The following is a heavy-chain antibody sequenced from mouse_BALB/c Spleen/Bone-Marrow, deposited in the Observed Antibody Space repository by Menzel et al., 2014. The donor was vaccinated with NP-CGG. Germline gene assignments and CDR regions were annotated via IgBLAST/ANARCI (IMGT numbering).Heavy chain of an antibody. J-gene: IGHJ4*01. Sequence: QVQLQQSGPELVKPGASVKISCKASGYTFTDYYINWVKQKPEQGLEWIGWIYPGSGSTKYNEKFKGKATLTVDTSSSPAYMHLRCVTSEVTAGYFCAILGRYAMDYWGQGTSVTVSS. CDR2: IYPGSGST. D-gene: IGHD3-1*01. CDR1: GYTFTDYY. CDR3: AILGRYAMDY. V-gene: IGHV1-84*02.